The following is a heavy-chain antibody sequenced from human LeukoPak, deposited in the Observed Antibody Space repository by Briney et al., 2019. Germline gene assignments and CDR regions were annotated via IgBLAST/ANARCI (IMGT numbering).Heavy chain of an antibody. Sequence: PSETLSLTCTVSGGSISSGGYYWSWIRQHPGKGLERIGYIYYSGSTYYNPSLKSRVTISVDTSKNQFSLKLSSVTAADTAVYYCARFLTITIFGVREVYYFDYWGQGTLVTVSS. CDR1: GGSISSGGYY. D-gene: IGHD3-3*01. V-gene: IGHV4-31*03. CDR3: ARFLTITIFGVREVYYFDY. CDR2: IYYSGST. J-gene: IGHJ4*02.